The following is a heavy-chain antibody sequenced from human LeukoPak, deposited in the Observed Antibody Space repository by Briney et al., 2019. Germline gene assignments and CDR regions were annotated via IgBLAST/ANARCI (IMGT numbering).Heavy chain of an antibody. D-gene: IGHD6-13*01. J-gene: IGHJ4*02. CDR3: AKDRLPDGRWSLDY. CDR1: GFTFSSTS. CDR2: IYGSGGGI. Sequence: GGSLRLSCAASGFTFSSTSMNWVRQAPGKGLEWVSGIYGSGGGIHYADSVKGRFTISRDNSKNTLYLQMNSLRAEDTALYYCAKDRLPDGRWSLDYWGQGTLVTVSS. V-gene: IGHV3-23*01.